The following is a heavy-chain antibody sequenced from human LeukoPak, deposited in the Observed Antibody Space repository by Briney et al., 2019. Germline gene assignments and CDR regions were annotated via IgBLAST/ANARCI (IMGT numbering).Heavy chain of an antibody. CDR2: IYSGGST. CDR1: GFTVSSNY. J-gene: IGHJ1*01. CDR3: ARSGPSEYFQH. V-gene: IGHV3-53*01. Sequence: GGSLRLSCAASGFTVSSNYMSWVRQAPGKGLEWVSVIYSGGSTYYADSVKGRFTISRDNSKNTLYLQMNSLRAEDTAVYYCARSGPSEYFQHWGQAPWSPSPQ.